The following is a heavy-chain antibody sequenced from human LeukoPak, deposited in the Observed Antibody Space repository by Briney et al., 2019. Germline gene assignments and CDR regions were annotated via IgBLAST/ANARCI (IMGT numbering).Heavy chain of an antibody. CDR3: ARRAVDNSYYYYMDV. D-gene: IGHD6-19*01. Sequence: ASVKVSCKASGYTFTGYYMHWVRQAPGQGLEGMGWINPNSGGTNYAQKFQGRVTITRNTSISTAYMEVSSLRYEDTAVYYCARRAVDNSYYYYMDVWGKGTTVTVSS. J-gene: IGHJ6*03. V-gene: IGHV1-2*02. CDR1: GYTFTGYY. CDR2: INPNSGGT.